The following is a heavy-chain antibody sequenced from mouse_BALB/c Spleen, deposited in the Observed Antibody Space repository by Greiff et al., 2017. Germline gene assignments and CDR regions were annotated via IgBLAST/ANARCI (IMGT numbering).Heavy chain of an antibody. J-gene: IGHJ3*01. CDR1: GYAFSSSW. Sequence: QVQLKESGPELVKPGASVKISCKASGYAFSSSWMNWVKQRPGQGLEWIGRIYPGDGDTNYNGKFKGKATLTADKSSSTAYMQLSSLTSVDSAVYFCAREGGNYGVWFAYWGQGTLVTVSA. D-gene: IGHD2-1*01. V-gene: IGHV1-82*01. CDR2: IYPGDGDT. CDR3: AREGGNYGVWFAY.